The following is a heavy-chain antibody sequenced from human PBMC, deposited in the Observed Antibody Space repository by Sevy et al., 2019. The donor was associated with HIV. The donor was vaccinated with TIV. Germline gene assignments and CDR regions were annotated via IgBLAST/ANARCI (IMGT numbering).Heavy chain of an antibody. Sequence: GGSLRLSCAASGFTFSSYSMNWVRQAPGKGLEWVSSISSSSSYIYYADSVKGRFTISRDNAKNSLSLQMNSLRAEDTAVYYCARGFRGYDPADHAFDIWGQGTMVTVSS. CDR1: GFTFSSYS. J-gene: IGHJ3*02. D-gene: IGHD5-12*01. V-gene: IGHV3-21*01. CDR3: ARGFRGYDPADHAFDI. CDR2: ISSSSSYI.